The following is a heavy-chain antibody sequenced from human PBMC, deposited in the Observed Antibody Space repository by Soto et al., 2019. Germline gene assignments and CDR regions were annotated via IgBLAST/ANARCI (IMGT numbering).Heavy chain of an antibody. D-gene: IGHD5-18*01. CDR1: GGTFSSYA. CDR3: ARCGYSYGYGSYYYGMDV. CDR2: IIPIFGTA. Sequence: SVKVSCKASGGTFSSYAISWVRQAPGQRLEWMGGIIPIFGTANYAQKFQGRVTITADESTSTAYMELSSLRSEDTAVYYCARCGYSYGYGSYYYGMDVWGQGTTVTVSS. V-gene: IGHV1-69*13. J-gene: IGHJ6*02.